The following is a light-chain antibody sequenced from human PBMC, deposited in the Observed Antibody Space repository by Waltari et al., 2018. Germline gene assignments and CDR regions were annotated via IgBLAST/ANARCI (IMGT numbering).Light chain of an antibody. CDR2: GGS. CDR3: QQYESSVMYT. CDR1: QSLKRTW. J-gene: IGKJ2*01. Sequence: VLTQSPGTLSLSPGERATLSCRASQSLKRTWLCWYQQKAGQAPRLLIYGGSSRAAVIPDRLSVSGSGSDFTLTISRLEPEDSAVYYCQQYESSVMYTFGQGTKVEIK. V-gene: IGKV3-20*01.